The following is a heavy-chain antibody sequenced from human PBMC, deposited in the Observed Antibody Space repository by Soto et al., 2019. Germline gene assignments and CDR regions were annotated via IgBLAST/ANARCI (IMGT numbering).Heavy chain of an antibody. Sequence: QVQLVESGGGVVQPGRSLRLSCAASGFTFSTFPMHWVRQAPGKGLEWVALISYDGSNEYYADSVKGRFTISRDNSKNTLYLQMNSLRAEDRALYYCARDGGLVRGFYDWYFDLWGRGALVTVSS. CDR2: ISYDGSNE. J-gene: IGHJ2*01. CDR1: GFTFSTFP. D-gene: IGHD3-10*01. V-gene: IGHV3-30-3*01. CDR3: ARDGGLVRGFYDWYFDL.